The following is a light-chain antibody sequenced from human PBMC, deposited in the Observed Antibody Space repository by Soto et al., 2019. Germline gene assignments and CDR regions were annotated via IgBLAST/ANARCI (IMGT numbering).Light chain of an antibody. V-gene: IGKV1-39*01. CDR1: QTIMTY. Sequence: DIQMTHSPGARSASVGEEVTITFRASQTIMTYLNWYQLKPGKPPRLLIYAASSLQSGVPSRFSGSGSGTDFTLTISSLQPEDFATYSCQQSYNSPQTFGRGTKVDIK. CDR2: AAS. J-gene: IGKJ1*01. CDR3: QQSYNSPQT.